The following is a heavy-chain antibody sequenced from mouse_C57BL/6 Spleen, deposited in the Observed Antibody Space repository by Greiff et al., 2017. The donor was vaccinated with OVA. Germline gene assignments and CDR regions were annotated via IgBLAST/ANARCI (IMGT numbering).Heavy chain of an antibody. Sequence: QVQLKQPGAELVKPGASVKLSCKASGYTFTSYWMHWVKQRPGRGLEWIGRIDPNSGGTKYNEKFKSKATLTVDKPSSTAYMQLSSLTSEDSAVYYCARPYYGNPFAYWGQGTLVTVSA. CDR1: GYTFTSYW. V-gene: IGHV1-72*01. CDR2: IDPNSGGT. J-gene: IGHJ3*01. CDR3: ARPYYGNPFAY. D-gene: IGHD2-10*01.